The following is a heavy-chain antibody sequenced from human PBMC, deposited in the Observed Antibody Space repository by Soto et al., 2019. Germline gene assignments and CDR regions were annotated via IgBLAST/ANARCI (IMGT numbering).Heavy chain of an antibody. CDR1: GGSISSGGYY. CDR2: IYYGGST. J-gene: IGHJ4*01. D-gene: IGHD3-22*01. CDR3: ARGGYYYENSGQNAYDY. V-gene: IGHV4-31*03. Sequence: LSLTCTVSGGSISSGGYYWSWIRQHPGKGLEWIGYIYYGGSTYYNPSLKSRATISGDASKNQFSLKLSSVTAADTAVYYCARGGYYYENSGQNAYDYWGQGILVTVSS.